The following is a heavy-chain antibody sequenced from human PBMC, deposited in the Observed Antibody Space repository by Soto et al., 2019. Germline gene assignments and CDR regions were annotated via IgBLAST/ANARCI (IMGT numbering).Heavy chain of an antibody. D-gene: IGHD5-18*01. CDR3: TIHTAMVTWDY. CDR1: GFTFSNAW. J-gene: IGHJ4*02. CDR2: IKSKTDGGTT. V-gene: IGHV3-15*07. Sequence: PRGSLRLSCAASGFTFSNAWMNWVRQAPGKGLEWVGRIKSKTDGGTTDYAAPVKGRFTISRDDSKNTLYLQMNSLKTEDTAVYYCTIHTAMVTWDYWGQGTLVTVSS.